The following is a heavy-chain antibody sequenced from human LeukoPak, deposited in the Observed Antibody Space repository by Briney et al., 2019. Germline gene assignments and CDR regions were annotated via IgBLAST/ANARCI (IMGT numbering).Heavy chain of an antibody. D-gene: IGHD4-23*01. CDR2: IYTSGST. CDR1: GVSISSYY. J-gene: IGHJ3*02. Sequence: PSETLSLTCTVSGVSISSYYWSWIRQPAGKGLEWIGRIYTSGSTNYNPSLKSRVTMSVDMSKNQFSLKLTSVTAADTAVYYCARTTVESGRYDAFDIWGQGTLVSVSS. CDR3: ARTTVESGRYDAFDI. V-gene: IGHV4-4*07.